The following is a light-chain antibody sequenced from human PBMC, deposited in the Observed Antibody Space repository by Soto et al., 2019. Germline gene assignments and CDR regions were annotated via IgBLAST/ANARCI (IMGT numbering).Light chain of an antibody. Sequence: SYELTQPPSVSVSPGQTARITCSGDALPKQYAYWYQQKPGQAPVLVIYKDNERPSGIPERFSGSTSGTTFTLTISGVQAEDEADYYCQSADITSTYVVFGGGTKLTVL. CDR1: ALPKQY. CDR3: QSADITSTYVV. V-gene: IGLV3-25*03. J-gene: IGLJ2*01. CDR2: KDN.